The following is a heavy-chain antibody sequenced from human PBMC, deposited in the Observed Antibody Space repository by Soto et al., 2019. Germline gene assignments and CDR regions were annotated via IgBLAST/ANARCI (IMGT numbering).Heavy chain of an antibody. CDR1: EVTRINVG. Sequence: PVSEVTRINVGLNRIIKNPGKGLEWVGRVKSKNDGGTTDFAAPVKGRFAISRDDSKNMVYLEMNSLQTEDTAIYFFTTDSEINSIIVRFDSCGHGTLVTVSP. CDR2: VKSKNDGGTT. D-gene: IGHD3-22*01. V-gene: IGHV3-15*07. J-gene: IGHJ4*01. CDR3: TTDSEINSIIVRFDS.